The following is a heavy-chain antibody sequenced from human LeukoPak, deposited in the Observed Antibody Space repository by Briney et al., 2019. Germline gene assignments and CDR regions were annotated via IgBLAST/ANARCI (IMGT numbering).Heavy chain of an antibody. D-gene: IGHD2-2*01. J-gene: IGHJ5*02. CDR1: GYTFTDFY. Sequence: GASVKVSCKASGYTFTDFYIHWVRQAPGQGLEWMGWIRPTSGDTKLAQRFQGRVTMTRDTSTSTVYMGLSGLRTDDTAVYYCARDRDTVIFPSATRRGWFDPWGQGTLVIVSS. CDR2: IRPTSGDT. V-gene: IGHV1-2*02. CDR3: ARDRDTVIFPSATRRGWFDP.